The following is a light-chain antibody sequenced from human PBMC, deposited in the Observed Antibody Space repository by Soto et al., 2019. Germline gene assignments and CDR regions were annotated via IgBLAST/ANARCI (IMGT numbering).Light chain of an antibody. Sequence: QLVLTQPPSVSEAPRQRVTISCSGSSSNIGNNAVNWYQQLPGKAPKLLIYYDDLLPSGVSDRFSGSKSGTSASLAISGLQSEDEADYYCAALDDSLNGYVFGTGTKLTVL. CDR2: YDD. CDR3: AALDDSLNGYV. V-gene: IGLV1-36*01. J-gene: IGLJ1*01. CDR1: SSNIGNNA.